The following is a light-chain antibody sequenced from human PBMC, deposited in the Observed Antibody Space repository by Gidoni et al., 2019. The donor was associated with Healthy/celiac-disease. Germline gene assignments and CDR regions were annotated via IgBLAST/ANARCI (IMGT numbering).Light chain of an antibody. CDR2: GAS. CDR3: QQYGSSPWT. CDR1: QSVSSSS. V-gene: IGKV3-20*01. Sequence: EIVLTQSPGTLSVSPGERATLSCRASQSVSSSSLAWYQQKPGQAPRLLIYGASSRATGIPDRFSGSGSGTDFTLTISRLEPEDFAVYYCQQYGSSPWTFGQGTKVEIK. J-gene: IGKJ1*01.